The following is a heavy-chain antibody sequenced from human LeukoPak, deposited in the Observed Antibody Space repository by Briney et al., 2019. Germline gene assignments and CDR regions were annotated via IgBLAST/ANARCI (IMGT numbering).Heavy chain of an antibody. Sequence: PGGSLRLSCAASGFTFSSYGMHWVRQAPGKGLEWVAFIRYDESNKYYADAVKSRFTISRDNSKNTLYLQMNSLRAEDTAVYYCAKVVATIYAFDIWGQGTMVTVSS. CDR2: IRYDESNK. CDR1: GFTFSSYG. CDR3: AKVVATIYAFDI. D-gene: IGHD5-12*01. J-gene: IGHJ3*02. V-gene: IGHV3-30*02.